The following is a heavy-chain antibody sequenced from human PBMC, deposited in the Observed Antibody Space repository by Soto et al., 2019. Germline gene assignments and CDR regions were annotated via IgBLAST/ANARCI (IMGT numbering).Heavy chain of an antibody. Sequence: QVQLVQSGAEVKKPGSSVKVSCKASGGTFSSYAISWVRQAPGQGLEWMGGSIPIFGTANYAQKFQGRVTITADESTITAYMELISLSSEDTAVYYCARDECRVYGMDVWGQGTTVTVSS. D-gene: IGHD3-3*01. J-gene: IGHJ6*02. CDR1: GGTFSSYA. CDR2: SIPIFGTA. V-gene: IGHV1-69*01. CDR3: ARDECRVYGMDV.